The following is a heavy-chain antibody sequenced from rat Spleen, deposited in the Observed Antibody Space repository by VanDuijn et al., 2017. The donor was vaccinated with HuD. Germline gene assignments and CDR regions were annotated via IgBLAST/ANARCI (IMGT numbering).Heavy chain of an antibody. CDR2: ISTGGGST. D-gene: IGHD1-10*01. CDR3: AKDNNYVMDA. CDR1: GFTFSNYY. Sequence: EVQLVESGGGLVQPGRSLKLSCAASGFTFSNYYMAWVRQAPTKGLEWVAYISTGGGSTYYRDSVKGRFTISRDNAKNTLYLQMYSLRSEDKATYYCAKDNNYVMDAWGQGASVTVSS. J-gene: IGHJ4*01. V-gene: IGHV5-27*01.